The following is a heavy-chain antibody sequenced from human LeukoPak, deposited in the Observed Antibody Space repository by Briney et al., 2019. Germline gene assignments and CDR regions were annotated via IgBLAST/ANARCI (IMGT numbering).Heavy chain of an antibody. J-gene: IGHJ4*02. V-gene: IGHV4-4*02. D-gene: IGHD3-22*01. CDR1: GGSISSSNW. Sequence: KPSETLSLTCAVSGGSISSSNWWSWVRQPPGKGLEWIGEIYHSGSTNYNPSLKSRVTISVDKSKNQFSLKLSSVTAADTAVYYCARDHDSSGYYYGDYWGQGTLVTVSS. CDR3: ARDHDSSGYYYGDY. CDR2: IYHSGST.